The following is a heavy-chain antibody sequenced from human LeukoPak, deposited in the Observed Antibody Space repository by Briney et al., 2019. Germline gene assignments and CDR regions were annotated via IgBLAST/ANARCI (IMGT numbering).Heavy chain of an antibody. J-gene: IGHJ4*02. CDR1: GFTFSSYW. Sequence: GGSLRLSCAASGFTFSSYWMNWVRQAPGKGLVWVSRIASDGSSTSYADSVKGRFTISRDNAKNTLYLQMNSLRGEDTAVYYCARKAGGYSYGPLDYWGQGTLVTVSS. V-gene: IGHV3-74*01. CDR3: ARKAGGYSYGPLDY. CDR2: IASDGSST. D-gene: IGHD5-18*01.